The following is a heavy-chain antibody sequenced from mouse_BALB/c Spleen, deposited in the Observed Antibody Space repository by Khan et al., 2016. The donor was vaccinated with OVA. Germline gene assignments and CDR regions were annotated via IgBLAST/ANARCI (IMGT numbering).Heavy chain of an antibody. CDR1: SYTFPDYT. CDR3: ARSDDGYPYFDY. D-gene: IGHD2-3*01. J-gene: IGHJ2*01. V-gene: IGHV1S137*01. CDR2: ISTYYGRT. Sequence: QVQLQQSGPELVRPGVSVKISCKGSSYTFPDYTLHWVKQSHAKSLEWIGVISTYYGRTNYNQKFKGKATMTVDKSSHTSYMELARLTSEDSAVYCCARSDDGYPYFDYWGQGTTLTVSS.